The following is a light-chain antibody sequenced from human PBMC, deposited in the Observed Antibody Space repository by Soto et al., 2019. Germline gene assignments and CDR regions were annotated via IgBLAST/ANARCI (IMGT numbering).Light chain of an antibody. J-gene: IGKJ1*01. CDR3: QQYNKWPPET. V-gene: IGKV3-20*01. Sequence: EIVLTQSPGTLSFSPGERATLSCRASQSVSSSYLAWYQQKPGQAPRLLIYGASSRATGIPDRFSGSGSGTEFTLTISSLQSEDFAVYYCQQYNKWPPETFGQGTKV. CDR1: QSVSSSY. CDR2: GAS.